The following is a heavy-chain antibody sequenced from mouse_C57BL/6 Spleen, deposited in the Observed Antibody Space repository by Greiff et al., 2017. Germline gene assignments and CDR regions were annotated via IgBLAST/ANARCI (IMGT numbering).Heavy chain of an antibody. J-gene: IGHJ3*01. V-gene: IGHV1-4*01. CDR3: ARERYDYDLAY. Sequence: QVQLQQSGAELARPGASVKMSCKASGYTFTSYTMHWVKQRPGQGLEWIGYINPSSGYTKYNQKFKDKATLTADKSSSTAYMQLSSLTSEDSAVYYCARERYDYDLAYWGQGTLVTVSA. D-gene: IGHD2-4*01. CDR2: INPSSGYT. CDR1: GYTFTSYT.